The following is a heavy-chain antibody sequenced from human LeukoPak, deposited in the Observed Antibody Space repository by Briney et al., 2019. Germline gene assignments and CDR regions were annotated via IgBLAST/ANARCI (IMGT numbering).Heavy chain of an antibody. D-gene: IGHD2-8*01. J-gene: IGHJ4*02. CDR1: GYTFTGYY. CDR2: INPNSGGT. Sequence: ASVTVSCTASGYTFTGYYMHWVRQAPGQGLEWMGRINPNSGGTNYAQKFQGRVTMTRDTSISTAYMELSRLRSDDTAVYYCARDPVLMSESDYWGQGTLVTVSS. V-gene: IGHV1-2*06. CDR3: ARDPVLMSESDY.